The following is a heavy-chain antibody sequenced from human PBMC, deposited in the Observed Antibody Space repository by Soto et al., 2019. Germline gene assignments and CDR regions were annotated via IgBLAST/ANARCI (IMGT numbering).Heavy chain of an antibody. CDR3: VGMSYGASGYFQH. V-gene: IGHV3-30*03. D-gene: IGHD5-18*01. J-gene: IGHJ1*01. CDR2: ISYDGSNK. CDR1: GFTFSSYG. Sequence: QVQLVESGGGVVQPGRSLSLSCAASGFTFSSYGMHWVRQAPGKGLEWVAVISYDGSNKYYADSVKGRFTISRDNSKNTLYLQMNSLRAEDTAVYYCVGMSYGASGYFQHWGQGTLVTVSS.